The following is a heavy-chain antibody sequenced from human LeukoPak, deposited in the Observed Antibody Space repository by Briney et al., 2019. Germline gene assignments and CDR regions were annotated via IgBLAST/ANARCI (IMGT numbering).Heavy chain of an antibody. Sequence: SQTLSLTCTVSGGSISSGTSYWTWIRQPAGKGLEWIGRISTSGKTDYNPSLKSRVTISLDTSNSQFSLNLSSVTATDTAIYYCARDFPWGDPHLDHWGQGALVTVSS. D-gene: IGHD3-16*01. CDR1: GGSISSGTSY. CDR3: ARDFPWGDPHLDH. V-gene: IGHV4-61*02. CDR2: ISTSGKT. J-gene: IGHJ4*02.